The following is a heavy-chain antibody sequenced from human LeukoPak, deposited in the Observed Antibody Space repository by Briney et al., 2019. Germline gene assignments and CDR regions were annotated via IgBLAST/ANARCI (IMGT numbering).Heavy chain of an antibody. V-gene: IGHV4-34*01. J-gene: IGHJ4*02. D-gene: IGHD5-18*01. Sequence: PSETLSLTCAVYSGSFSGYYWSWLPQPPGKGLEWIGEINHSGNTNYNPSLKSRVTLSVDTPNKPFSLNLTPVTAADTGVYFCASLTVDTAMVEDYWGQGTLVTVSS. CDR2: INHSGNT. CDR1: SGSFSGYY. CDR3: ASLTVDTAMVEDY.